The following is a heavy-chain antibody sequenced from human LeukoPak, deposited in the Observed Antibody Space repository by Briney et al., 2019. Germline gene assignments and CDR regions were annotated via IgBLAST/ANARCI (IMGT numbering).Heavy chain of an antibody. CDR3: ARVMYSGSSPYYFDY. CDR1: GGTFSSYA. D-gene: IGHD1-26*01. J-gene: IGHJ4*02. V-gene: IGHV1-69*13. CDR2: IIPIFGTA. Sequence: ASVKVSCKASGGTFSSYAISWVRQAPGQGLEWMGGIIPIFGTANYAQKFQGRVTITADESTSTAYMELSSLRSEGTAVYYCARVMYSGSSPYYFDYWGQGTLVTVSS.